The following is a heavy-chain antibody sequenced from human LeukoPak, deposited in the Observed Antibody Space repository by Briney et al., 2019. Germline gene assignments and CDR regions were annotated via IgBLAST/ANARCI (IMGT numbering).Heavy chain of an antibody. V-gene: IGHV3-23*01. D-gene: IGHD1-26*01. CDR3: AKSTYGGNYYFDN. CDR2: IASGGAAS. CDR1: GFTFSSYA. Sequence: QSGGSLRLSCAASGFTFSSYAMSWVRQAPGKGLERVSGIASGGAASYHADSVQGRFTISRDNSKSTLYLQMNSLRAEDTAIYYCAKSTYGGNYYFDNWGQGALVTVSS. J-gene: IGHJ4*02.